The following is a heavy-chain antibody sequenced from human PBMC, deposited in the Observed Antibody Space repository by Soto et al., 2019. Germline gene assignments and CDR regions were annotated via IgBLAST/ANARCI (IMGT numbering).Heavy chain of an antibody. CDR3: ARDYYYDSSATSADAFDI. V-gene: IGHV3-30-3*01. J-gene: IGHJ3*02. Sequence: PGGSLRLSCAASGFTFSSYAMHWVRQAPGKGLEWVAVISYDGSNKYYADSVKGRFTISRDNSKNTLYLQMNSLRAEDTAVYYCARDYYYDSSATSADAFDIWGQGTMVTVSS. CDR1: GFTFSSYA. CDR2: ISYDGSNK. D-gene: IGHD3-22*01.